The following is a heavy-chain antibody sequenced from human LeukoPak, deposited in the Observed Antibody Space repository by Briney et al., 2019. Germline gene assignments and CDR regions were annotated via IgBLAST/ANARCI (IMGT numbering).Heavy chain of an antibody. CDR1: GGSISSYY. J-gene: IGHJ6*03. V-gene: IGHV4-59*01. CDR2: IYYSGST. D-gene: IGHD5-24*01. CDR3: ARVTGDRDGYKGYYYYYMDV. Sequence: SETLSLTCTASGGSISSYYWSWIRQPPGKELEWVGYIYYSGSTNYNPSLKSRVTISVDTSKNQFSLKLSSVTAADTAVYYCARVTGDRDGYKGYYYYYMDVWGKGTTVTVFS.